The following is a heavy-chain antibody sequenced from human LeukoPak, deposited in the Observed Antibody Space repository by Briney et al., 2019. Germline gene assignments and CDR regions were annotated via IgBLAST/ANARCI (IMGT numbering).Heavy chain of an antibody. CDR2: IKQDGSEK. J-gene: IGHJ4*02. D-gene: IGHD5-12*01. Sequence: GGSLRLSCAGSGFTFSDFWMTWVRQTPGKGLEWVANIKQDGSEKYYVDSVKGRFTISRDNAKNSLYLQMNSLRAEDTAVYYCARDIVATITIDYWGQGTLVTVSS. CDR3: ARDIVATITIDY. V-gene: IGHV3-7*01. CDR1: GFTFSDFW.